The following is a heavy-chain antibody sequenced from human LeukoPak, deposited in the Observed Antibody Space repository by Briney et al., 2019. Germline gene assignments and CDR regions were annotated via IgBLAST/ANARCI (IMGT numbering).Heavy chain of an antibody. J-gene: IGHJ4*02. V-gene: IGHV2-70*11. CDR1: GFSLTTSGMC. CDR3: ARIRGSRYYFDY. CDR2: IDWDDDK. D-gene: IGHD6-13*01. Sequence: RESGPTLVNPTQTLTLTFTFSGFSLTTSGMCVSWIRQPPGKALEWLARIDWDDDKYYSTSLRTRLTISKDTSKNQVVLTMTNMDPVDTATYYCARIRGSRYYFDYWGQGTLVTVSS.